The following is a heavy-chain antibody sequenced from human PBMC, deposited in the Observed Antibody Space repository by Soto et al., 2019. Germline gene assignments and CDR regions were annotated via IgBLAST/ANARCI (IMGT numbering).Heavy chain of an antibody. CDR2: IYPGDSDT. V-gene: IGHV5-51*01. D-gene: IGHD1-20*01. Sequence: WVRQMAGEGLEWVGIIYPGDSDTRYSPSFQGKVTISADKSLSTAYLQWSSLKASDTALYYCARGITGLSHQDRFDLWGQGTVVPVSS. J-gene: IGHJ4*02. CDR3: ARGITGLSHQDRFDL.